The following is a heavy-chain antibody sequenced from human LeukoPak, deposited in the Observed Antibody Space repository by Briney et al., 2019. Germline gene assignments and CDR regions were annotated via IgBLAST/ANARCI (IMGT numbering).Heavy chain of an antibody. V-gene: IGHV1-46*01. Sequence: ASVKVSCKASRYTFTSYYMHWVRQAPGQGLEWMGIINPSGGSTSYAQKFQGRVTMTRDTSTSTVYMELSSLRSEDTAVYYCARPFGGYSYGDDAFDIWGQGTMVTVSS. CDR1: RYTFTSYY. D-gene: IGHD5-18*01. CDR3: ARPFGGYSYGDDAFDI. J-gene: IGHJ3*02. CDR2: INPSGGST.